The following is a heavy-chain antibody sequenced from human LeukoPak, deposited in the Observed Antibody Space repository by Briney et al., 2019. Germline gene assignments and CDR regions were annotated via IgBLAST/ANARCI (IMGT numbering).Heavy chain of an antibody. V-gene: IGHV3-30-3*01. CDR1: GFTFSSYA. CDR2: ISYDGSNK. D-gene: IGHD3-10*01. Sequence: PGGSLRLSCAASGFTFSSYAMHWVRQAPGKGLEWVAVISYDGSNKYYADSVKGRFTISRDNSKNTLYLQMNSLRAEDTAVYYCARAAYGSGSYMGDYWGQGTLVTVSS. J-gene: IGHJ4*02. CDR3: ARAAYGSGSYMGDY.